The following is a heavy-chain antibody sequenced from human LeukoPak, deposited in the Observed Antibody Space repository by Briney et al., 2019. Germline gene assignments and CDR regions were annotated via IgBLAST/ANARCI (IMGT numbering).Heavy chain of an antibody. J-gene: IGHJ4*02. CDR1: GAXISSYF. D-gene: IGHD2/OR15-2a*01. V-gene: IGHV4-59*08. CDR3: ARQETLNNPFDQ. CDR2: IYSSGST. Sequence: SETLSLTCTVSGAXISSYFCSWIRQPPGKGLEWVWYIYSSGSTNYNPSLKSRLTKSVDTSKNPLSLKLGSVTAADTAVYYCARQETLNNPFDQWGQGALVTVSS.